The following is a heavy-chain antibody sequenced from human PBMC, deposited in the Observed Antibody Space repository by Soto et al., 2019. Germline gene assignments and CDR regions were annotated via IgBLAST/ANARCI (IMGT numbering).Heavy chain of an antibody. CDR3: ATYGPRLRPLR. CDR2: IYYSGST. D-gene: IGHD4-17*01. V-gene: IGHV4-59*12. Sequence: PSETLSLTCTVSGGSISSYYWSWIRQPPGKGLEWIGYIYYSGSTNYNPSLKSRATIKVDTSKNQFSLKLTSVTAADTAVYYCATYGPRLRPLRWGQGTLVTVSS. CDR1: GGSISSYY. J-gene: IGHJ4*02.